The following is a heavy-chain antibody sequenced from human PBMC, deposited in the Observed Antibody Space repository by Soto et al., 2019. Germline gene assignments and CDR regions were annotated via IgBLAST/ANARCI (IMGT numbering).Heavy chain of an antibody. CDR2: ISGSGGST. D-gene: IGHD1-26*01. CDR1: GFTFSSYA. V-gene: IGHV3-23*01. CDR3: AKARSGSDYYYYGMDV. J-gene: IGHJ6*02. Sequence: GGSLRLSCAASGFTFSSYAMSWVRQAPGKGLEWVSAISGSGGSTYYADSVKGRFSISRDNSKNTLYLQMNSLRAEDKAVYYCAKARSGSDYYYYGMDVWGRGTTVTVSS.